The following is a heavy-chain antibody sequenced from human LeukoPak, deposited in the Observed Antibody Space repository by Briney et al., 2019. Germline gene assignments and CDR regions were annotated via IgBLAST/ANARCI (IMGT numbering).Heavy chain of an antibody. CDR1: GGSISSYY. D-gene: IGHD2-8*01. V-gene: IGHV4-59*01. Sequence: SETLSLTCTGSGGSISSYYWSWIRQPPGKGLEWIGYIYYSGSTNYNPSLKSRVTISVDTSKNQFSLKLSSVTAADTAVYYCARGPMVRLPVYAIDNWFDPWGQGTLVTVSS. J-gene: IGHJ5*02. CDR2: IYYSGST. CDR3: ARGPMVRLPVYAIDNWFDP.